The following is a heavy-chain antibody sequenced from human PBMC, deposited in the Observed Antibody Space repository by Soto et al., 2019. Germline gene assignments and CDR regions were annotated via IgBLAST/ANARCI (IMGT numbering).Heavy chain of an antibody. Sequence: SETLSLTCAVSGGSIISGGYSFICIRQPPGKGLEWIGYIYHSGSTYYNPSLKSRVTISVDRSKNQFSLKLSSVTAADTAVYYCARDQEGNNWFDPWGQGTLVTVSS. CDR2: IYHSGST. CDR3: ARDQEGNNWFDP. CDR1: GGSIISGGYS. J-gene: IGHJ5*02. V-gene: IGHV4-30-2*01.